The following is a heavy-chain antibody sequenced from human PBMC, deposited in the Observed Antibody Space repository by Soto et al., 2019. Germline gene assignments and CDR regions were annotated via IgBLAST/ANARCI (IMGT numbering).Heavy chain of an antibody. CDR1: GGSISSSSYY. D-gene: IGHD7-27*01. CDR2: SYYRGST. J-gene: IGHJ4*02. CDR3: ARLRAGDEDY. V-gene: IGHV4-39*01. Sequence: PSETLSLTCTVSGGSISSSSYYWGWLRQPPGKGLEWIGSSYYRGSTCYTPSLKSRVTISVGTSKNQFSLKLSSVSAADTAVYYCARLRAGDEDYWGQGTLVTVSS.